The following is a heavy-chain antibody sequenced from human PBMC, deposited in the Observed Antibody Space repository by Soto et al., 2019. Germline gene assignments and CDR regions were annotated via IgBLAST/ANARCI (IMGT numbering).Heavy chain of an antibody. J-gene: IGHJ6*03. CDR1: GYTFTSYG. Sequence: ASVKVSCKASGYTFTSYGISWVRQAPGQGLEWMGWISAYNGNTNYAQKLQGRVTMTTDTSTSTAYMELRSLRSDDTAVYYCARIFLGRNYYYYYYMDVWGKGTTVTVSS. CDR2: ISAYNGNT. D-gene: IGHD7-27*01. V-gene: IGHV1-18*01. CDR3: ARIFLGRNYYYYYYMDV.